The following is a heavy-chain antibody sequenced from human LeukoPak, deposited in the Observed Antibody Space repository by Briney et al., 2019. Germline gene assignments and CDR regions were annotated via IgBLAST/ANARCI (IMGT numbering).Heavy chain of an antibody. CDR2: IKQDGSEK. Sequence: PGGSLRLSCAASGFTFSSYWMSWVRQAPGKGLEWVANIKQDGSEKYYVDSVKGRFTIPRDNAKNSLYLQMNSLRAEDTAVYYCARVSWYNWNDVNYYYGMDVWGQGTTVTVSS. CDR3: ARVSWYNWNDVNYYYGMDV. D-gene: IGHD1-20*01. CDR1: GFTFSSYW. J-gene: IGHJ6*02. V-gene: IGHV3-7*01.